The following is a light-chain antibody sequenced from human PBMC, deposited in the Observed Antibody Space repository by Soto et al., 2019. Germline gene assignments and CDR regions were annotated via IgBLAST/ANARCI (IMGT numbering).Light chain of an antibody. CDR1: QSVSSN. V-gene: IGKV3-15*01. CDR3: QQYNNWPQGT. Sequence: EIVMTQSPATLSVSPGERATHTCRASQSVSSNVAWYQQKPGQARRLLIYGASSRATGIPARFSGSGSGTEFTLTISSLQSEDFAVYYCQQYNNWPQGTFGQGTKLEIK. CDR2: GAS. J-gene: IGKJ2*01.